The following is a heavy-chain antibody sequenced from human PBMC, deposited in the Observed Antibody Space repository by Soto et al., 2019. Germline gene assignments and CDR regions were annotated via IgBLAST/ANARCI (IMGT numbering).Heavy chain of an antibody. Sequence: GGSLRLSCAASGFTFSSYSMNWVRQAPGKGLEWVSSISSSSSYIYYADSVKGRFTISRDNAKNSLYLQMNSLRAEDTAVYYCASLKSSIVGATFNWFDPWGQGTLVTVSS. CDR1: GFTFSSYS. J-gene: IGHJ5*02. CDR3: ASLKSSIVGATFNWFDP. CDR2: ISSSSSYI. D-gene: IGHD1-26*01. V-gene: IGHV3-21*01.